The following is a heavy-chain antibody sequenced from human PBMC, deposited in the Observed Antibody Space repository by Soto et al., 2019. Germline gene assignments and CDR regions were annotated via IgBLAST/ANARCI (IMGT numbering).Heavy chain of an antibody. CDR3: ARDPVRYCTNGVCYMTYWDWFDP. J-gene: IGHJ5*02. CDR1: GYTFTSDG. CDR2: ISAYNGNT. V-gene: IGHV1-18*01. Sequence: ASVKVSCKASGYTFTSDGISWVRQAPGQGLEWMGWISAYNGNTNYAQKLQGRVTMTTDTSTSTAYMELRSLRSDDTAVYYCARDPVRYCTNGVCYMTYWDWFDPWGQGTLVTVSS. D-gene: IGHD2-8*01.